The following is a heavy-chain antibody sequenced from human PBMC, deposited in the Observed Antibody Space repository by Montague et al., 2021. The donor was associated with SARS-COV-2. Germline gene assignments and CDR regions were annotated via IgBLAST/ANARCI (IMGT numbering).Heavy chain of an antibody. V-gene: IGHV4-34*01. CDR2: INHSGST. J-gene: IGHJ6*02. CDR3: TREGYQVLWSDYYYYGMDV. CDR1: GGSFSGYY. D-gene: IGHD2-2*01. Sequence: SETLSLTCAVYGGSFSGYYWSWIRQPPEKGLEWIGEINHSGSTNYNPSLKSQVTISVDTSKNQFSLKLSSVTAADTAVYYRTREGYQVLWSDYYYYGMDVWGQGTTVTVSS.